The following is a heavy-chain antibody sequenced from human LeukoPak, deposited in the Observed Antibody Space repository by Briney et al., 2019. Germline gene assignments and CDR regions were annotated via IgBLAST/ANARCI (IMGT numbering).Heavy chain of an antibody. CDR3: ASSEGDMTAFDY. V-gene: IGHV1-8*01. J-gene: IGHJ4*02. D-gene: IGHD3-9*01. CDR1: GYTFTSYD. Sequence: ASVKVSCKASGYTFTSYDINWVRQATGQGLEWMGWMNPNSGNTGYAQKFQGRVTMTRNTFISTAYMELSSLRSEDTAVYYCASSEGDMTAFDYWGQGTLVTVSS. CDR2: MNPNSGNT.